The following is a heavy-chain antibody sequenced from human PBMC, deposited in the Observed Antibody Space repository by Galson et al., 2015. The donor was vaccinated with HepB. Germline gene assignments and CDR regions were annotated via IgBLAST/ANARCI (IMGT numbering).Heavy chain of an antibody. CDR3: ARGGNYYGSGSYLSYFDY. D-gene: IGHD3-10*01. V-gene: IGHV4-34*01. J-gene: IGHJ4*02. Sequence: SETLSLTCAVYGGSFSGYYWSWIRQPPGKGLEWIGEINHSGSTNYNPSLKSRVTISVDTSKNQSSLKLSSVTAADTAVYYCARGGNYYGSGSYLSYFDYWGQGTLVTVSS. CDR2: INHSGST. CDR1: GGSFSGYY.